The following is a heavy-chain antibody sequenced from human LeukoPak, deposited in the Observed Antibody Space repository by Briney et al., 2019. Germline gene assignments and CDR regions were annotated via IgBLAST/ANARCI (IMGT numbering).Heavy chain of an antibody. V-gene: IGHV5-51*01. CDR2: IYPGDSDT. J-gene: IGHJ3*01. CDR3: ATRYSSSSGASDAFDF. CDR1: GYRFTSYW. D-gene: IGHD6-6*01. Sequence: GESLKISCEASGYRFTSYWIGWVRQMLGKGLEWIGIIYPGDSDTRYSPSFQGQVSILADKSISTAYLQWSSLKASDTAMYYCATRYSSSSGASDAFDFWGQGTMVTVSS.